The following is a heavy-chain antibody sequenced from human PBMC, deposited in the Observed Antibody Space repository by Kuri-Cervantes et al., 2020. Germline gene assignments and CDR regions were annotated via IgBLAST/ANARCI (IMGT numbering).Heavy chain of an antibody. CDR2: IIPIFGTA. CDR3: AKAPYYYGSGSYYFFFDY. J-gene: IGHJ4*02. CDR1: GGTFSSYA. Sequence: SVKVSCKASGGTFSSYAISWVRQAPGQGLEWMGGIIPIFGTANYAQKFQGRVTITTDESTNTANMELSSLRSEDTAVYYCAKAPYYYGSGSYYFFFDYWGQGTLVTVSS. D-gene: IGHD3-10*01. V-gene: IGHV1-69*05.